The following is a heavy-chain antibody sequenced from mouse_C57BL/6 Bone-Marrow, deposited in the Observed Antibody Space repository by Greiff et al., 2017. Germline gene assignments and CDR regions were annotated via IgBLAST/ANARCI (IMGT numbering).Heavy chain of an antibody. Sequence: VQLKQSGPELVKPGASVKISCKASGYSFTGYYMNWVKQSPEKSLEWIGEINPSTGGTTYNQKFKAKATLTVDKSSSTAYMQLKSLTSEDSAVYYCARAWEDYAMDYWGQGTSVTVSS. CDR1: GYSFTGYY. J-gene: IGHJ4*01. CDR3: ARAWEDYAMDY. D-gene: IGHD4-1*01. CDR2: INPSTGGT. V-gene: IGHV1-42*01.